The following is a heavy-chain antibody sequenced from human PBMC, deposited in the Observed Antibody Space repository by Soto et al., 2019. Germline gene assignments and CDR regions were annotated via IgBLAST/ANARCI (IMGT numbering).Heavy chain of an antibody. CDR2: MYNTGST. CDR3: ARDLWGYCGTDCYPLDV. Sequence: QVQLQESGPGLVKPSETLSLTCTVSGGSISGYYWSWIRQPPGKGLEWIGYMYNTGSTVYNPSFTRRVTISVDTSKNQFSLKLNSVTAADTAVYYCARDLWGYCGTDCYPLDVWGQGTTVTVSS. J-gene: IGHJ6*02. CDR1: GGSISGYY. D-gene: IGHD2-21*02. V-gene: IGHV4-59*01.